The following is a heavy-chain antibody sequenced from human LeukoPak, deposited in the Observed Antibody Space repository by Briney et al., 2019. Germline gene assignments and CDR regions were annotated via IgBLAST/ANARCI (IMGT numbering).Heavy chain of an antibody. D-gene: IGHD3-16*02. Sequence: PGGSLRLSCAASGFTFSSYWMHWVRQAPGKGLVWVSRINSDGSSTSYADSVKGRFTISRDNAKNTLYLQMNSLRAEDTAVYYCARDYDYVWGSYREGGGYFDYWGQGTLVTVSS. CDR1: GFTFSSYW. CDR3: ARDYDYVWGSYREGGGYFDY. J-gene: IGHJ4*02. V-gene: IGHV3-74*01. CDR2: INSDGSST.